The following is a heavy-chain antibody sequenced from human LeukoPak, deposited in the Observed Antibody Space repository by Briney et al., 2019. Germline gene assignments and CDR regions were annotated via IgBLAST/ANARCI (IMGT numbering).Heavy chain of an antibody. D-gene: IGHD3-10*01. Sequence: ASVKVSCKASGYTFTGYYMHWVRQAPGQGLEWMGWINPNSGGTNYAQKFQGRVTMTRDTSISTAYMVLSRLRSDDTAVYYCARAGSLLLWFGELLEDYWGQGTLVTVSS. CDR3: ARAGSLLLWFGELLEDY. J-gene: IGHJ4*02. V-gene: IGHV1-2*02. CDR2: INPNSGGT. CDR1: GYTFTGYY.